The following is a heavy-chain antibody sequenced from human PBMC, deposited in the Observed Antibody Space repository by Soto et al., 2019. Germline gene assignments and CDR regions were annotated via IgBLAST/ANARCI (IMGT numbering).Heavy chain of an antibody. CDR3: ARDRRITIFGVVPQGFDP. Sequence: EASVKVSCKASGYTFTSYGISWVQQAPGQGLEWMGWISAYNGNTNYAQKLQGRVTMTTDTSTSTAYMELRSLRSDDTAVYYCARDRRITIFGVVPQGFDPWGQGTLVTVSS. CDR2: ISAYNGNT. V-gene: IGHV1-18*01. D-gene: IGHD3-3*01. J-gene: IGHJ5*02. CDR1: GYTFTSYG.